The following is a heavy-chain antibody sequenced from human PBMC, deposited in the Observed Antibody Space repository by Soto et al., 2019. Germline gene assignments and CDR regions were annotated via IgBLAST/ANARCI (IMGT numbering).Heavy chain of an antibody. V-gene: IGHV1-2*02. CDR2: INPNSGVA. CDR3: ARQGSGSEYPQYFYYGMDV. Sequence: QVQLVQSGAEVEKPGASVKVSCKTSGYTFTAYYIHWVRQAPGQGLEWIGWINPNSGVANYAQTFQGRVTMTRDTSISTVYMELSKMRSEDTTVYYCARQGSGSEYPQYFYYGMDVWGQRTTVAASS. D-gene: IGHD5-12*01. J-gene: IGHJ6*02. CDR1: GYTFTAYY.